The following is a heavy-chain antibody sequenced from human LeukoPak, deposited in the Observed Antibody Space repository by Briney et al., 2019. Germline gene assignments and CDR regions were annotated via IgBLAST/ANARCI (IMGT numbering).Heavy chain of an antibody. CDR3: ARDAAIYDSSGYYYLW. J-gene: IGHJ4*02. V-gene: IGHV1-69*01. CDR1: GGTFSTYV. D-gene: IGHD3-22*01. Sequence: ASVKVSCKASGGTFSTYVISWVRQASGQGLEWMGGITPIFGTAKYAQKFQGRVTITADESTSTAYMELSSLRSEDTAVYSCARDAAIYDSSGYYYLWWGQGTLVTVSS. CDR2: ITPIFGTA.